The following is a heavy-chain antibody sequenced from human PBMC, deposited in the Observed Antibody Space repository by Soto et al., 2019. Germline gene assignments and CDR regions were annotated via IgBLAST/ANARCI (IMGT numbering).Heavy chain of an antibody. Sequence: NPSETLSLTCAVYGGSFSGYYWSWIRQPPGKGLEWIGEINHSGSTNYNPSLKSRVTISVDTSKNQFSLKLSSVTAADTAVYYCARGGTRRFTMIVVFWFDPWGQGTLVTVSS. V-gene: IGHV4-34*01. CDR2: INHSGST. CDR3: ARGGTRRFTMIVVFWFDP. J-gene: IGHJ5*02. CDR1: GGSFSGYY. D-gene: IGHD3-22*01.